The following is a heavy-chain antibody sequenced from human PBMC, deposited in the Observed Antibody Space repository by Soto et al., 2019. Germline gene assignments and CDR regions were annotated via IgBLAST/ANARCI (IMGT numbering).Heavy chain of an antibody. CDR1: GYPFTRYG. Sequence: QVPLVQFGGGGEEPGAPVEGFRKAFGYPFTRYGFSWGSQAPGQRVEWMGWISPYNGNTNYEQKLQGRVTMTTDTSTSTAYMELRSLRSDDTAVYYCARDNPPLGYWGQGTLVTVSS. J-gene: IGHJ4*02. CDR2: ISPYNGNT. CDR3: ARDNPPLGY. V-gene: IGHV1-18*01.